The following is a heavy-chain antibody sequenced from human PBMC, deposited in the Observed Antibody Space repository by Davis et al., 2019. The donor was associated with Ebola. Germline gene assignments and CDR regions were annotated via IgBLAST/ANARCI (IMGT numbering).Heavy chain of an antibody. D-gene: IGHD3-22*01. J-gene: IGHJ2*01. V-gene: IGHV4-4*09. CDR3: ARDYYDSSGYLWYFDL. CDR2: IQNSGSP. CDR1: GGSISTYY. Sequence: MPSETLSLTCSVSGGSISTYYWNWIRQPPGKGLEWVGCIQNSGSPIYNPSLKSRVTLSVDRSTNQFSLKLTSVTAADTAVYYCARDYYDSSGYLWYFDLWGRGTLVTVSS.